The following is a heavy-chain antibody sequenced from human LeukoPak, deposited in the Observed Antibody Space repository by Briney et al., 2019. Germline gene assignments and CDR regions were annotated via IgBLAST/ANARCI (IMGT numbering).Heavy chain of an antibody. Sequence: RPSETLSLTCAVYDGSFSGYYWSWIRQPPGKGLEWIGEINHSGSTNYNPSLKSRVTISVDTSKNQFSLKLSSVTAADTAVYYCARDTKQWLANYYYYYYYMDVWGKGTTVTVSS. CDR1: DGSFSGYY. CDR2: INHSGST. D-gene: IGHD6-19*01. V-gene: IGHV4-34*01. J-gene: IGHJ6*03. CDR3: ARDTKQWLANYYYYYYYMDV.